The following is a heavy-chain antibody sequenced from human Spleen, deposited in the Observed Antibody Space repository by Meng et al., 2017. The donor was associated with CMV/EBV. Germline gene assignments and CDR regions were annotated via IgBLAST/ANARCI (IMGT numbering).Heavy chain of an antibody. V-gene: IGHV3-30*02. CDR3: ARRLFLGYCSSTNCWGAFDI. CDR2: IRYDGINK. D-gene: IGHD2-2*01. CDR1: GFPVRSFD. Sequence: GESLKISCGTSGFPVRSFDMHWVRQAPGRGLGWVAFIRYDGINKNYADSVNGRFTITRDNSEHTLYLQMNSLRVEDTAVYYCARRLFLGYCSSTNCWGAFDIWGQGTMVTVS. J-gene: IGHJ3*02.